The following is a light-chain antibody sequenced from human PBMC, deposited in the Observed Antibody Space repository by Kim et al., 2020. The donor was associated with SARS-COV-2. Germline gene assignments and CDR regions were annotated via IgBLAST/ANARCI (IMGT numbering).Light chain of an antibody. Sequence: ASVGDRVTITCRASQSISSYLNWYQQKPGKAPKLLIYGASSLQSGVPSRFSGSGSGTDFTLIISSLQPEDFATYYCQQSYSTPLTCGGGTKVDIK. V-gene: IGKV1-39*01. CDR1: QSISSY. CDR2: GAS. J-gene: IGKJ4*01. CDR3: QQSYSTPLT.